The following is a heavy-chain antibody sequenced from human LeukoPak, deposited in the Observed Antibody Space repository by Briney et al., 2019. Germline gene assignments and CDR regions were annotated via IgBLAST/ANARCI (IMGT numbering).Heavy chain of an antibody. CDR3: ARRAVAGSRAFDI. D-gene: IGHD6-19*01. J-gene: IGHJ3*02. CDR1: GFTFSSYA. Sequence: PGGSLRLSCAPSGFTFSSYAMSWVRQPPGKGLEWIGNIYYGGSTYYNPSLKSRVTISVDTSKNQFSLKLSSVTAADTAVFYCARRAVAGSRAFDIWGQGTMVTVSS. CDR2: IYYGGST. V-gene: IGHV4-39*01.